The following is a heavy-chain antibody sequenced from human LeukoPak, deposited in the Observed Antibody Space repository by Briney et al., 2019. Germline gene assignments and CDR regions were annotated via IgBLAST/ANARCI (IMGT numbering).Heavy chain of an antibody. CDR2: INHSGST. CDR3: ARVENCSGGSCYSSWFDP. CDR1: GGSFSGYY. Sequence: SETLSLTCAVYGGSFSGYYWSWIRQPPGKGLEWIGEINHSGSTNYNPSLKSRVTISVDTSKNQFSLKLSSVTAADTAVYYCARVENCSGGSCYSSWFDPWGQGTLVTVSS. V-gene: IGHV4-34*01. J-gene: IGHJ5*02. D-gene: IGHD2-15*01.